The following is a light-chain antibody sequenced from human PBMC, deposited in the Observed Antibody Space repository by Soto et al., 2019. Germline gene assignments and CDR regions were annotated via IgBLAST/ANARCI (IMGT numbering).Light chain of an antibody. V-gene: IGLV1-40*01. CDR1: SSNIGAGYD. Sequence: QSVLTQPPSVSGAPGQRVTISCTGSSSNIGAGYDVHWYQQLPGTAPKLLIYGNSNRPSGVPDRVSCSKSGTSASLAITWLQAEDEADYYCQSYDSSLSGYVFGTGTKLTVL. CDR2: GNS. J-gene: IGLJ1*01. CDR3: QSYDSSLSGYV.